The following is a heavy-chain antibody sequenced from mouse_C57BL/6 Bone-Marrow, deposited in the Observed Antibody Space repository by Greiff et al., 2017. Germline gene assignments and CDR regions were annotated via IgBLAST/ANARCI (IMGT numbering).Heavy chain of an antibody. J-gene: IGHJ3*01. Sequence: QVQLQQSGAELARPGASVKLSCKASGYTFTSYGISWVKQRPGQGLEWIGEIYPRSGNTYYNEKFKGKATLTADKSSSTAYMELRSLTSEDSAVYFCSRTTGSWFAYWGQGTRVTVSA. D-gene: IGHD4-1*02. V-gene: IGHV1-81*01. CDR1: GYTFTSYG. CDR3: SRTTGSWFAY. CDR2: IYPRSGNT.